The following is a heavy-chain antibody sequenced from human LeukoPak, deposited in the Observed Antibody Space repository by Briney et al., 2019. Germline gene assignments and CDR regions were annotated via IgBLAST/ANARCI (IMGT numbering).Heavy chain of an antibody. J-gene: IGHJ4*02. Sequence: GESLKISCKGSGYSFTSYWISWVRQMPGKGLEWMGIIYPGDSDTRYSPSFRGQVTISVDKSISSAYLQWNSLKASDTAMYYCARRGPSNQGDFDYWGQGTLVTVSS. CDR2: IYPGDSDT. D-gene: IGHD1-14*01. CDR3: ARRGPSNQGDFDY. CDR1: GYSFTSYW. V-gene: IGHV5-51*01.